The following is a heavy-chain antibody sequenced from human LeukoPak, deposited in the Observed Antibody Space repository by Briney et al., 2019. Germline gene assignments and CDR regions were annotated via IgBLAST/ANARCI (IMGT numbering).Heavy chain of an antibody. CDR2: IKQDGSEK. CDR3: AKGGLVHRFDP. CDR1: GFTFRTYG. Sequence: GGSLRLSCAASGFTFRTYGMHLVRQAPGKGLEWVANIKQDGSEKYYVDSMKGRFTISRDNAKNTLYLQMNSLRADDTAVYYCAKGGLVHRFDPWGQGTLVTVSS. V-gene: IGHV3-7*03. J-gene: IGHJ5*02.